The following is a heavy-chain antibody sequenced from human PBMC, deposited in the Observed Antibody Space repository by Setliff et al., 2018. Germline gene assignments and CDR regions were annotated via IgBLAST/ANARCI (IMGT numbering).Heavy chain of an antibody. V-gene: IGHV1-18*04. J-gene: IGHJ6*04. Sequence: ASVKVSCKASGYTFTSYGVTWVRQAPGQGLEWMGWISTYNGNTDYAQKFQGRVTMTTDTSTTTAYMELRSLRSNDTAVYYCARGGVDCSTTSCPRPLDVWGKGTTVTVSS. CDR3: ARGGVDCSTTSCPRPLDV. CDR2: ISTYNGNT. CDR1: GYTFTSYG. D-gene: IGHD2-2*01.